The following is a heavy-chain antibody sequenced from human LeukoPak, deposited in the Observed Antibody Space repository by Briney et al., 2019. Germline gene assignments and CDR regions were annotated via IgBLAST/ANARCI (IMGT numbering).Heavy chain of an antibody. D-gene: IGHD3-22*01. CDR3: ARDPPTQAADSSGYYSQNYFDY. CDR1: GYTFTSYY. Sequence: ASVKVSCKASGYTFTSYYMHWVRQAPGQGLEWMGIINPSGGSTSYAQKFQGRVTMTRDTSTSTVYMELSNLRSEGTAVYYCARDPPTQAADSSGYYSQNYFDYWGQGTLVTVSS. CDR2: INPSGGST. V-gene: IGHV1-46*01. J-gene: IGHJ4*02.